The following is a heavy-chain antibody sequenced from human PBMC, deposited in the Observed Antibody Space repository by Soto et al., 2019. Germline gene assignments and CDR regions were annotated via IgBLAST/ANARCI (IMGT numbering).Heavy chain of an antibody. J-gene: IGHJ4*02. CDR3: ASLDRGYSKGGAYYFDY. Sequence: NPSETLSLTCTVSGGSISSGGYYWSWIRQHPGKGLEWIGYIYYSGSTYYNPSLKSRVTISVDTSKNQFSLKLSSVTAADTAVYYCASLDRGYSKGGAYYFDYWGQGTMVTVYS. D-gene: IGHD5-18*01. V-gene: IGHV4-31*03. CDR2: IYYSGST. CDR1: GGSISSGGYY.